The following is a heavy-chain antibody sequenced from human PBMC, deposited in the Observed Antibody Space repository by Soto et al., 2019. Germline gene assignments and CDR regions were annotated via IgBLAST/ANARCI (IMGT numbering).Heavy chain of an antibody. J-gene: IGHJ5*02. CDR3: ARGGPTGGSYKYNWFDP. V-gene: IGHV4-30-4*01. D-gene: IGHD2-15*01. CDR2: IYYSGST. CDR1: GGSTSSGDYY. Sequence: SETLSLTCTVSGGSTSSGDYYWSWIRQPPGKGLEWIGYIYYSGSTYYNPSLKSRVTISVDTSKNQFSLKLSSVTAADTAVYYCARGGPTGGSYKYNWFDPWGQGTLVTVSS.